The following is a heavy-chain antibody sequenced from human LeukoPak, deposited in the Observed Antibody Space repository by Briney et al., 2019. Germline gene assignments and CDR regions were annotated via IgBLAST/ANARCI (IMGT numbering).Heavy chain of an antibody. D-gene: IGHD3-22*01. CDR1: GFTFSSYS. CDR3: ARGSSGYYSPGWDI. CDR2: ISSSSSTI. V-gene: IGHV3-48*01. Sequence: GGSLRLSCAASGFTFSSYSMNWVRQAPGKGLEWVSYISSSSSTIYYADSVKGRFAISRDNAKNSLSLQMNSLRAEDTAVYYCARGSSGYYSPGWDIWGQGTMVIVSS. J-gene: IGHJ3*02.